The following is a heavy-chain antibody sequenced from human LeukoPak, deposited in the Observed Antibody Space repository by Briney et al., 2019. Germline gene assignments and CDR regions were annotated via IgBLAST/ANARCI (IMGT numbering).Heavy chain of an antibody. D-gene: IGHD6-13*01. CDR2: IWYDGSNK. CDR3: ARDPSSSWLDY. Sequence: PGGSLRLSCAASGFTFSSYGMHWVRQAPGKGLEWVAVIWYDGSNKYYADSVKGRFTISRDNSKNTLYLQMHSLRAEDTAVYYCARDPSSSWLDYWGQGTLVTVSS. CDR1: GFTFSSYG. V-gene: IGHV3-33*01. J-gene: IGHJ4*02.